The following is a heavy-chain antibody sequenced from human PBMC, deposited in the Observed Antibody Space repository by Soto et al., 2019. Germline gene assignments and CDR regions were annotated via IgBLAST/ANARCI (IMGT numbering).Heavy chain of an antibody. CDR2: VKQDGSEE. CDR1: GYSISTYW. J-gene: IGHJ4*02. V-gene: IGHV3-7*01. Sequence: SLRLSCAACGYSISTYWMSWVRQAPGKGLEWVANVKQDGSEEYYVDSVKGRFTISRDNAKNSLYLQMNSLRAEDTAVYYCAALDTAMVKTAGYWGQGTLVTVS. CDR3: AALDTAMVKTAGY. D-gene: IGHD5-18*01.